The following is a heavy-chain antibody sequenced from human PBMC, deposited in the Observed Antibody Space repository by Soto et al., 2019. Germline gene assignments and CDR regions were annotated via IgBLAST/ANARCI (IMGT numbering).Heavy chain of an antibody. CDR3: GRASSPLMVVVVTNPNCFDP. D-gene: IGHD2-15*01. J-gene: IGHJ5*02. V-gene: IGHV1-18*01. CDR1: GYTFTIYG. Sequence: GASVKVSGKASGYTFTIYGISWVRQAPGQGLEWMGWISAYNGNTNYAQKLQGRVTMTTATSTSTAYMELRSLRSDDTAVYYCGRASSPLMVVVVTNPNCFDPWCQGTLVTGSS. CDR2: ISAYNGNT.